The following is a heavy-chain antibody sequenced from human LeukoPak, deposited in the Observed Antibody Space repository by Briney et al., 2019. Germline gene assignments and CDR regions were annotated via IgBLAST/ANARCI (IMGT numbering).Heavy chain of an antibody. V-gene: IGHV4-4*07. D-gene: IGHD3-10*01. CDR1: GDSITSHY. Sequence: SETLSLTCTVSGDSITSHYWSWIRQPAGKGLEWIGRIHTSGSTIYNPSLNSRVTMSVDTFKNQFSLKLSSATAADTAVYYCARVGGFMYYYMDVWGKGTTVTVSS. J-gene: IGHJ6*03. CDR3: ARVGGFMYYYMDV. CDR2: IHTSGST.